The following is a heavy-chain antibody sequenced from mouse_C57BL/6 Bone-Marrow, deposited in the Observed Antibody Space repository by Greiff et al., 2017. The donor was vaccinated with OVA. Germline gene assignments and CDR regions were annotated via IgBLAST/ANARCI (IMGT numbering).Heavy chain of an antibody. CDR2: IRLKSDNYAT. J-gene: IGHJ2*01. CDR3: TGGSSLDY. CDR1: GFTFSNYW. V-gene: IGHV6-3*01. Sequence: EVKLMESGGGLVQPGGSMQLSCVASGFTFSNYWMNWVRQSPEKGLEWVAQIRLKSDNYATHYAESVKGRFTISRDDSKSSVYLQKNNLRAEDTGIYYCTGGSSLDYWGQGTTLTVSS. D-gene: IGHD1-1*01.